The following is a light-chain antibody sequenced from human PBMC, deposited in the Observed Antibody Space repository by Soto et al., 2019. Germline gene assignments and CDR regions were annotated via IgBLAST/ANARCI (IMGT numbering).Light chain of an antibody. CDR2: GNT. CDR1: SSNIGAGYD. Sequence: QYVLTQPPSVSGAPGQRVTISCTGSSSNIGAGYDVHWYQQLPGTAPKLLIYGNTNRPSGVPDRFSGSKSGTSASLAITGLQAEDEADYYCQSYDSSLNVFGGSTQLTVL. J-gene: IGLJ7*01. V-gene: IGLV1-40*01. CDR3: QSYDSSLNV.